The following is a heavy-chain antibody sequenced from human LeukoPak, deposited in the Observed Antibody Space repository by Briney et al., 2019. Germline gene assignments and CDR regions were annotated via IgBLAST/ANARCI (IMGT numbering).Heavy chain of an antibody. D-gene: IGHD6-19*01. Sequence: GGSLRLSCAASGFTFSSYTMMWVRQAPGKGLEYVSSIISSSSRIFYADSVRGRFTISRDNAKNSLYLQMNSLRAQATAVYYCARVPVGYQGYSSAWYTDYWGQGTLVSVSS. CDR2: IISSSSRI. CDR3: ARVPVGYQGYSSAWYTDY. CDR1: GFTFSSYT. V-gene: IGHV3-21*01. J-gene: IGHJ4*02.